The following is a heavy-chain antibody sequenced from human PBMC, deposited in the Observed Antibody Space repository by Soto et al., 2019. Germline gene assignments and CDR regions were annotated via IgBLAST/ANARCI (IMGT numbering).Heavy chain of an antibody. Sequence: GGSLRLSCAASGFTLSGYDMHWVRQVRGKSPEWVSSIFTAGDTYYPGSVKGRFTISREIAKNFLHLQMNSLRAEDTALYYCAKDRAWAMIGYDAFDIWGQGTMVTVSS. CDR3: AKDRAWAMIGYDAFDI. CDR2: IFTAGDT. CDR1: GFTLSGYD. J-gene: IGHJ3*02. V-gene: IGHV3-13*01. D-gene: IGHD3-22*01.